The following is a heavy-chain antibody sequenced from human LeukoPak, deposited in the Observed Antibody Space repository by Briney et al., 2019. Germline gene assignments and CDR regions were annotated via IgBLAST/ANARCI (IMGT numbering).Heavy chain of an antibody. CDR2: INPNSGGT. J-gene: IGHJ4*02. CDR3: ARDRGYYDSSGYLTY. Sequence: ASVKVSCKASGYTFTGYYMHWVRQAPGQGLEWMGWINPNSGGTNYAQKFQGRVTMTRDTSISTAYVELSRLRSDDTAVYYCARDRGYYDSSGYLTYWGQGTLVTVSS. CDR1: GYTFTGYY. D-gene: IGHD3-22*01. V-gene: IGHV1-2*02.